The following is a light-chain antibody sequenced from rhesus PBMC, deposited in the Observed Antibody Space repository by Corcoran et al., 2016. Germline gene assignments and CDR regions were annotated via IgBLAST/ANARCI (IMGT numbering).Light chain of an antibody. V-gene: IGLV2-32*02. CDR3: SSDAGSNIYI. J-gene: IGLJ1*01. CDR2: AVS. CDR1: SSDIGGYNY. Sequence: QAALTQPRSVTGSLGQSVTISCTGTSSDIGGYNYVSWYQQHPGTAPKLRISAVSKRPSGVSDRFSGSKSGNTASLTISGLQAEDEADFFCSSDAGSNIYIFCDGTRLTVL.